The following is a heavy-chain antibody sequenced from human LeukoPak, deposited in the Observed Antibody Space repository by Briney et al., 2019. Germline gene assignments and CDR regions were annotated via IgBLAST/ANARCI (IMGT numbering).Heavy chain of an antibody. CDR3: AIDPYSSGWRGGDYFDY. CDR2: IGAGGGGGST. Sequence: GGSLRLSCAASGFTFSTYAMSWVRQAPGKGLEWVSSIGAGGGGGSTVYADSVKGRFAISRDNSKNTLFLQMNNLRAEDTAVYYCAIDPYSSGWRGGDYFDYWGQGTLVTVPS. J-gene: IGHJ4*02. D-gene: IGHD6-19*01. V-gene: IGHV3-23*01. CDR1: GFTFSTYA.